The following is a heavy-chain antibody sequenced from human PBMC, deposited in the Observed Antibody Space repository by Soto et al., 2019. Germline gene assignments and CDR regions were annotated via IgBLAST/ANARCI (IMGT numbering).Heavy chain of an antibody. D-gene: IGHD6-6*01. CDR1: GFTFSSYA. V-gene: IGHV3-30-3*01. CDR3: ARGTAARSFDY. CDR2: ISYDGSNK. J-gene: IGHJ4*02. Sequence: ESGGGVVQPGRSLRLSCAASGFTFSSYAMHWVRQAPGKGLEWVAVISYDGSNKYYADSVKGRFTISRDNSKNTLYLQMNSLRAEDTAVYYCARGTAARSFDYWGQGTLVTVSS.